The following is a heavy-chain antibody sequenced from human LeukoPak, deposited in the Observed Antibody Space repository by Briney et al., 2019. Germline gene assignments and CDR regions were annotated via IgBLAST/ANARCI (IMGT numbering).Heavy chain of an antibody. CDR3: TKAIGGSGYYGVDY. V-gene: IGHV3-43*02. Sequence: GGSLRLSCEASGFPFSSYAMTWVRQAPGKGLEWVSLISGDGGDTSYADSVKGRFTISRDNSKSSLYLQMDSLTTEDTALYYCTKAIGGSGYYGVDYWGQGTLVTVSS. D-gene: IGHD3-3*01. CDR1: GFPFSSYA. J-gene: IGHJ4*02. CDR2: ISGDGGDT.